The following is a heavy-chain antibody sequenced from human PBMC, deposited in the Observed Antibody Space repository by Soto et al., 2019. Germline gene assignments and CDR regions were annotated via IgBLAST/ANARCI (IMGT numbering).Heavy chain of an antibody. V-gene: IGHV1-3*01. D-gene: IGHD6-13*01. J-gene: IGHJ3*02. CDR1: GYTFTSYA. CDR2: INAGNGNT. CDR3: ARSPYSSSPRHDAFDI. Sequence: WASVKVSCKASGYTFTSYAMHWVRQAPGQRLEWMGWINAGNGNTKYSQKFQGRVTITRDTSASTAYMELSSLRSEDTAVYYCARSPYSSSPRHDAFDIWGQGTMVTVSS.